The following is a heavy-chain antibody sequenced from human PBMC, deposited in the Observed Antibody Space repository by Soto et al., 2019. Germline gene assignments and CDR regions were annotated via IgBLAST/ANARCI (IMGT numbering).Heavy chain of an antibody. D-gene: IGHD5-18*01. J-gene: IGHJ4*02. Sequence: SGPTLVNPTQTLTLACTFPGFSLSTSGMCVSWIRQPPGKALEWLALIDWDDDKYYSTSLKTRLAISKDSSKNQVVLTMTNMDPVDTATYYCARTFNGYPDYWGQGTLVTVSS. CDR2: IDWDDDK. CDR1: GFSLSTSGMC. CDR3: ARTFNGYPDY. V-gene: IGHV2-70*01.